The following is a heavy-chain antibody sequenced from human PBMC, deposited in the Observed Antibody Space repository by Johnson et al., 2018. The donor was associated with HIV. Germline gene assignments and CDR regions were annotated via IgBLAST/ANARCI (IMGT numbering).Heavy chain of an antibody. CDR1: GFTFDDYA. V-gene: IGHV3-9*01. Sequence: VQLVESGGGLVQPGRSLRLSCAASGFTFDDYAMHWVRQAPGKGLEWVSGISWNGGSRGYAASVKGRFSISRDNAKNSLYMQMNRLRAEDTALYYCAKDKEYSSSSGMSAFDIWGQGTMVTVSS. CDR2: ISWNGGSR. D-gene: IGHD6-6*01. J-gene: IGHJ3*02. CDR3: AKDKEYSSSSGMSAFDI.